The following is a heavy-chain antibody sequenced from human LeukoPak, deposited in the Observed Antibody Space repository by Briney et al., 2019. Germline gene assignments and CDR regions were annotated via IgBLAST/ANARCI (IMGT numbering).Heavy chain of an antibody. Sequence: SETLSLTCTVSGSSVSSDEYYWSWVRQYPGKGLEWIGYVYYSGSSYYIPSLESRVTMSVEVSKNQFSLELRSVTAADKAVYYCARVKVLRFLEWFLDFWGQGALVTVSS. D-gene: IGHD3-3*01. V-gene: IGHV4-31*03. J-gene: IGHJ4*02. CDR2: VYYSGSS. CDR3: ARVKVLRFLEWFLDF. CDR1: GSSVSSDEYY.